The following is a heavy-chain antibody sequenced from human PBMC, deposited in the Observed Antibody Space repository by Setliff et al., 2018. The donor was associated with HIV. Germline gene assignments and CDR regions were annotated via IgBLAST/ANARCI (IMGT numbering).Heavy chain of an antibody. CDR3: ARSRSTRDAFDI. D-gene: IGHD1-1*01. CDR1: GFTFSTYT. J-gene: IGHJ3*02. CDR2: ISGSGTTT. V-gene: IGHV3-23*01. Sequence: GGSLRLSCAASGFTFSTYTMSWVRQAPGKGLEWVSVISGSGTTTYYADSVKGRFTISRDNSKNTLYLQMDSLRVEDTALYYCARSRSTRDAFDIWGQGTMVTVSS.